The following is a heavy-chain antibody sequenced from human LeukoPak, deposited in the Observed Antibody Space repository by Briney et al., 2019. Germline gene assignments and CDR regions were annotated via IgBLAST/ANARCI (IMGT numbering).Heavy chain of an antibody. CDR3: ASPPYDFWSGPFDY. J-gene: IGHJ4*02. D-gene: IGHD3-3*01. V-gene: IGHV1-69*13. CDR2: IIPIFGTA. Sequence: SVKVSCKASGGTFSSYAISWVRQAPGQGLEWMGGIIPIFGTANYAQKFQGRVTITADESTSTAYMELSSLRSEDTAVYYCASPPYDFWSGPFDYWGQGTLVTVSS. CDR1: GGTFSSYA.